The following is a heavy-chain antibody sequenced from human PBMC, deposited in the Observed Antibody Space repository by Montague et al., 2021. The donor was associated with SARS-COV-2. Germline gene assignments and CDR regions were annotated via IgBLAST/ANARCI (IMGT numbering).Heavy chain of an antibody. J-gene: IGHJ3*02. V-gene: IGHV4-31*03. CDR2: IYYSGST. D-gene: IGHD3-22*01. Sequence: TLSLTCTVSGGSISSGCYYWSWIRQHPGKGLEWIGYIYYSGSTYYNPSLKSRVTISVDTSKNQFSLKLSSVTAADTAVYYCARVQGITMIVVVIGAFDIWGQGTMVTVSS. CDR1: GGSISSGCYY. CDR3: ARVQGITMIVVVIGAFDI.